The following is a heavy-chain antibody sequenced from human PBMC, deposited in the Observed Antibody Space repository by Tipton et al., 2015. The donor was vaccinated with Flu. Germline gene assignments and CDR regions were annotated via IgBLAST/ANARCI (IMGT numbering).Heavy chain of an antibody. V-gene: IGHV4-39*07. D-gene: IGHD3-10*01. CDR1: GGSISSSSYY. CDR2: IYYSGST. J-gene: IGHJ6*02. CDR3: AREELLWFGERGGYYHYGMDV. Sequence: TLSLTCTVSGGSISSSSYYWGWIRQPPGKGLEWIGSIYYSGSTYYNPSLESRVTISVDTSKNQFSLKLSSVTAADTAVYYCAREELLWFGERGGYYHYGMDVWGQGTTVTVSS.